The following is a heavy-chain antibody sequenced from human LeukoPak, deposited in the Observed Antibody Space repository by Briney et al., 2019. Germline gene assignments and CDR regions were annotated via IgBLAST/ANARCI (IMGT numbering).Heavy chain of an antibody. CDR3: AKVEWPDAFSI. V-gene: IGHV3-23*01. D-gene: IGHD3-3*01. Sequence: GGSLRLSCVASGSTYSSYAMTWVRQAPGKGLEWVSLISSSGDNTYYADSVEGRFTISRDNSKNTLYLQMNSLRAEDTAIYYCAKVEWPDAFSIWGQGTMVTVSS. CDR1: GSTYSSYA. J-gene: IGHJ3*02. CDR2: ISSSGDNT.